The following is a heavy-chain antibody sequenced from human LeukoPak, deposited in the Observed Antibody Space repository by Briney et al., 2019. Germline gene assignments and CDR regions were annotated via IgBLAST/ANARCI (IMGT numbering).Heavy chain of an antibody. D-gene: IGHD1-26*01. CDR2: IYSSGTT. CDR3: ARGDYYYMDV. CDR1: GGSISSYY. V-gene: IGHV4-59*01. J-gene: IGHJ6*03. Sequence: SENLSLTCRVSGGSISSYYWSWIRQPPGKGLEWIGYIYSSGTTNYSPSLKSRVTMSADTSKNQFSLKLSSVTAADTAVYYCARGDYYYMDVWGKGTTVTVPS.